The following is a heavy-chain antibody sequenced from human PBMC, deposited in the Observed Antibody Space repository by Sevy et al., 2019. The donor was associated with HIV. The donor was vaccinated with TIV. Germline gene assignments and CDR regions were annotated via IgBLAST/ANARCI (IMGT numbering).Heavy chain of an antibody. CDR3: ARDSGSYHAFDY. CDR1: GFTFSSYS. CDR2: IGSGGETT. J-gene: IGHJ4*02. D-gene: IGHD1-26*01. Sequence: GGSLRLSCAASGFTFSSYSLYWVRQAPGKGLDYVSGIGSGGETTLYASSVKGRFTISRDNSKNTVFLQMGRLRSEDMAVYYCARDSGSYHAFDYWGQGTLVTVSS. V-gene: IGHV3-64*01.